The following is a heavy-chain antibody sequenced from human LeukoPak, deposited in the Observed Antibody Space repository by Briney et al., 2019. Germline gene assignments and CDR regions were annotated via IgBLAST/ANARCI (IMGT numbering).Heavy chain of an antibody. CDR1: GGSISSGGYY. Sequence: SETLSLTCTVSGGSISSGGYYWSWIRQHPGKGLEWIGYIYYSGSTYYNPSPKSRVTISVDTSKNQFSLKLSSVTAADTAVYYCARDRPYYYDSSGYHDAFDIWGQGTMVTVSS. CDR3: ARDRPYYYDSSGYHDAFDI. CDR2: IYYSGST. D-gene: IGHD3-22*01. J-gene: IGHJ3*02. V-gene: IGHV4-31*03.